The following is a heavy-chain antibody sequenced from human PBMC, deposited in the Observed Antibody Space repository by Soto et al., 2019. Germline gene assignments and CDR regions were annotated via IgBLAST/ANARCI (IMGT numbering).Heavy chain of an antibody. CDR2: IYHSGST. D-gene: IGHD3-10*01. V-gene: IGHV4-4*02. Sequence: QVQLQESGPGLVKPSGTLSLTCAVSGGSISSSNWWSWVRQPPGKGLEWIGEIYHSGSTNYNPSLKSRVTISVDKSQNQFYLQLRSVTAADPAVHYCARGDGSGSYYLDYWGQGTLVTVSS. CDR3: ARGDGSGSYYLDY. J-gene: IGHJ4*02. CDR1: GGSISSSNW.